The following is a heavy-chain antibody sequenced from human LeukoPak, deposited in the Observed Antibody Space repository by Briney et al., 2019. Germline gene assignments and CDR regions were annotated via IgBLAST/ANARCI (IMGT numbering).Heavy chain of an antibody. Sequence: ASVKVSCKASGYTFTGYYMHWVRRAPGQGLEWMGWINPNSGGTNYAQKFQGRVTMTRDTSISTAYMELSRLRSDDTAVYYCARDFEGVRGVIDYWGQGTLVTVSS. J-gene: IGHJ4*02. D-gene: IGHD3-10*01. V-gene: IGHV1-2*02. CDR3: ARDFEGVRGVIDY. CDR1: GYTFTGYY. CDR2: INPNSGGT.